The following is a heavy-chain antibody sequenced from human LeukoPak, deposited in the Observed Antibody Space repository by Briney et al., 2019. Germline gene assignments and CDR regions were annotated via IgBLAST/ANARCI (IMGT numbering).Heavy chain of an antibody. D-gene: IGHD3-10*01. V-gene: IGHV4-39*07. J-gene: IGHJ4*02. CDR3: AREVTMVRGILDY. CDR2: IYHSGST. CDR1: GGSISSSSYY. Sequence: SETLSLTCTVSGGSISSSSYYWGWIRQPPGKGLEWIGSIYHSGSTYYNPSLKSRVTISVDTSKNQFSLKLSSVTAADTAVYYCAREVTMVRGILDYWGQGTLVTVSS.